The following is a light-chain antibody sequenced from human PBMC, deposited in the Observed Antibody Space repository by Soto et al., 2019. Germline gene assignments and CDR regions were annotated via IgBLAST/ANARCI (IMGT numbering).Light chain of an antibody. CDR2: KAS. J-gene: IGKJ1*01. Sequence: DIQMTQSPSTLSASVRDRVTITCRASQSISSWLAWYQQKPGKVPKLLIYKASSLESGVPSRFSGSGSGTEFTLTMTSLQPDDFATYYCQQYNSYWTFGKGTKVEIK. V-gene: IGKV1-5*03. CDR1: QSISSW. CDR3: QQYNSYWT.